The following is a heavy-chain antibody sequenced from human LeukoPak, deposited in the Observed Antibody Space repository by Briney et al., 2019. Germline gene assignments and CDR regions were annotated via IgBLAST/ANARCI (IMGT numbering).Heavy chain of an antibody. CDR3: ASGYCSGGSCYSFDY. Sequence: AASVKVSCKASGYTFTGYYLHWVRQAPGQGLEWMGWINPNSGGTNYAQKFQGRVAMTRDTSISTAYMELSRLRSDDTAVYYCASGYCSGGSCYSFDYWGQGTLVTVSS. V-gene: IGHV1-2*02. CDR1: GYTFTGYY. D-gene: IGHD2-15*01. J-gene: IGHJ4*02. CDR2: INPNSGGT.